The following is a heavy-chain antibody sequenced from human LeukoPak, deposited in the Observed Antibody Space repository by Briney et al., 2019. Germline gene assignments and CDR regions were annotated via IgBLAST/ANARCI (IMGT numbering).Heavy chain of an antibody. CDR1: GFSFYRYE. Sequence: PGGSLSLSCAASGFSFYRYEMNWVRRAPGRGREGISYVSANGGTTYYAESVRGRFSISRDNAKTSLSLQMNSLRVEDTAVYYCAIGGEGSGTYFGHWGQGTLVTVFS. CDR2: VSANGGTT. J-gene: IGHJ1*01. D-gene: IGHD1-26*01. V-gene: IGHV3-48*03. CDR3: AIGGEGSGTYFGH.